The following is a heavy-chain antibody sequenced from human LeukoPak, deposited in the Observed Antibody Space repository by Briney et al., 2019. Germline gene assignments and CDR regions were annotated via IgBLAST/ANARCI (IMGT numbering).Heavy chain of an antibody. CDR2: ISGSGGST. CDR1: LVSSSNYA. CDR3: AKFKNSLADLLGVFFDH. D-gene: IGHD3-16*01. V-gene: IGHV3-23*01. Sequence: PGGSLRLSCAASLVSSSNYARSGVRQVPGKGLEWVSGISGSGGSTYYADSVKGRFTFSRDNSKNTLYLQMNSLRAEDTAVYYCAKFKNSLADLLGVFFDHWGRGTLVTVSS. J-gene: IGHJ4*02.